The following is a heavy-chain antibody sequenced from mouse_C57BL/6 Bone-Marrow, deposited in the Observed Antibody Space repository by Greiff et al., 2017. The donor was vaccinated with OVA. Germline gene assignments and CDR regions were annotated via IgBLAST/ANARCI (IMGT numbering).Heavy chain of an antibody. D-gene: IGHD2-4*01. CDR3: AREGNYDYNFDY. CDR1: GYTFTSYW. J-gene: IGHJ2*01. Sequence: QVQLQQPGAELVMPGASVKLSCKASGYTFTSYWMHWVKQRPGQGLEWIGEIDPSDSYTNYHQKFKGKSTLTVDKSSSTAYMQLSSLTSEDSAVYYCAREGNYDYNFDYWGQGTTLTVSS. CDR2: IDPSDSYT. V-gene: IGHV1-69*01.